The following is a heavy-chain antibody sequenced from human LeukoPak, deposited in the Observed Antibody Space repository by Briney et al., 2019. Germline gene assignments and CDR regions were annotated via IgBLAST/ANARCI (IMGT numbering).Heavy chain of an antibody. D-gene: IGHD3-10*01. J-gene: IGHJ4*02. Sequence: GGSLRHSCAASGFPLITNDMTWVRPAPGKGLEWVSVLYSDGNTKYADSVQGRFTISRDNSKNTLYLEMNSLSPDDTAVYYCARRAYGSGSFNRYHFDYWGQGTLVAVSS. CDR2: LYSDGNT. V-gene: IGHV3-53*01. CDR1: GFPLITND. CDR3: ARRAYGSGSFNRYHFDY.